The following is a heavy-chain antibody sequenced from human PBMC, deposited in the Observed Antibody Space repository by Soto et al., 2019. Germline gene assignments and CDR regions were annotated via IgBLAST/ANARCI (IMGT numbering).Heavy chain of an antibody. CDR3: ARVRSYGSGSYYPSPYYYYGMDV. CDR1: GGSISSYY. J-gene: IGHJ6*02. CDR2: IYYSGST. Sequence: SETLSLTCTVSGGSISSYYWSWIRQPPGKGLEWIGYIYYSGSTNYNPSLKSRVTISVDTSKNQFSLKLSSVTAADTAVYYCARVRSYGSGSYYPSPYYYYGMDVWGQGTTVTVSS. D-gene: IGHD3-10*01. V-gene: IGHV4-59*01.